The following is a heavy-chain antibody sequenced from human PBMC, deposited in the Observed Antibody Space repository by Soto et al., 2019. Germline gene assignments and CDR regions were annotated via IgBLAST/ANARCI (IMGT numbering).Heavy chain of an antibody. D-gene: IGHD3-10*01. CDR1: GGSISSGDYY. CDR2: IYYSGST. J-gene: IGHJ6*02. Sequence: PSETLSLTCTVSGGSISSGDYYWSWIRQPPGKGLEWIGYIYYSGSTYYNPSLKSRVTIALDTSKNQFSLKLSSVTAADTAVYHCARDSHITMVRGGYYYYAMDVWGQGTTVTVSS. V-gene: IGHV4-30-4*01. CDR3: ARDSHITMVRGGYYYYAMDV.